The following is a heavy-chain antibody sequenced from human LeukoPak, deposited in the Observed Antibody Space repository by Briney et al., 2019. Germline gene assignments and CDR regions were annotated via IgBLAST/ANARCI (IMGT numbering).Heavy chain of an antibody. V-gene: IGHV1-18*03. D-gene: IGHD3-22*01. CDR2: ISAYNGNT. CDR3: ARSYYDSSGLYDY. CDR1: GYTFTSYG. J-gene: IGHJ4*02. Sequence: ASVKVSCKASGYTFTSYGISWVRQAPGQGLEWMGWISAYNGNTNYAQKLQGRVTITRDTSASTAYMELSSLRSEDMAVYYCARSYYDSSGLYDYWGQGTLVTVSS.